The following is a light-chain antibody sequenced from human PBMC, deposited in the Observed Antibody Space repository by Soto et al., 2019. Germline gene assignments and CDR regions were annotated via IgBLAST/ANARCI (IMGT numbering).Light chain of an antibody. Sequence: QSVLTQPASVSGSPGQSITISCTGTSSDIGNYDFVSWYQQVPGTAPKAMIYEVSSRPSGVSNRFSGSKSGNTASLTISGLQAEDEADYYCSSYAGSRVLVLGGGTKLTVL. J-gene: IGLJ2*01. CDR1: SSDIGNYDF. V-gene: IGLV2-14*01. CDR3: SSYAGSRVLV. CDR2: EVS.